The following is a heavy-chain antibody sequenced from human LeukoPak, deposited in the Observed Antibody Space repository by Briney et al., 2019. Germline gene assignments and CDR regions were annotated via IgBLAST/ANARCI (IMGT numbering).Heavy chain of an antibody. D-gene: IGHD3-16*01. CDR1: GFTFSSYA. J-gene: IGHJ6*03. CDR3: ARGRGEPSIHYYYYMDV. CDR2: ISGSGGST. Sequence: GGSLRLSCAASGFTFSSYAMSWGRQAPGKGLEWDSAISGSGGSTYYADSVKGRFTISRDNSKNTLYLQMNSLRAEDTAVYYCARGRGEPSIHYYYYMDVWGKGTTVTISS. V-gene: IGHV3-23*01.